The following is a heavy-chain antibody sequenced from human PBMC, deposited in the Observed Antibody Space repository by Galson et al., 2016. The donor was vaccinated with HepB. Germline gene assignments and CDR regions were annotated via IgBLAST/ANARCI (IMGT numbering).Heavy chain of an antibody. CDR1: GGSISSYY. CDR2: IYYSGST. D-gene: IGHD2-2*03. Sequence: SETLSLTCSVSGGSISSYYWSWIRQPPGKGLEWIAYIYYSGSTSYNPSLKSRVTISVDKSKNQFSLTLTSVTAADTAVYFCASLDNRRGGEVWGQGTLVTVSS. J-gene: IGHJ4*02. CDR3: ASLDNRRGGEV. V-gene: IGHV4-59*12.